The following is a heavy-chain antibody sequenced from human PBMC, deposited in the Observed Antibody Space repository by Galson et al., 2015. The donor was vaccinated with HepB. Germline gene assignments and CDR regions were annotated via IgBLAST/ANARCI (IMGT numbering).Heavy chain of an antibody. V-gene: IGHV1-2*02. CDR1: GYTFTDYH. D-gene: IGHD1-26*01. CDR3: ARYRDFDN. CDR2: INPNRGVS. J-gene: IGHJ4*02. Sequence: SVKVSCKASGYTFTDYHIHWVRQAPGEGLEWMGWINPNRGVSNYAQKFQGRVTMTSDASISTAYMELTRLKSDDTAVYYCARYRDFDNWGQGSLVTVSS.